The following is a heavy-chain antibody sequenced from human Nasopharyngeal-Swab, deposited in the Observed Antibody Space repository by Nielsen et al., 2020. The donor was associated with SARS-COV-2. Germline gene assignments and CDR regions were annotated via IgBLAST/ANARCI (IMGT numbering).Heavy chain of an antibody. J-gene: IGHJ4*02. Sequence: ASVKVSCKASGYTFTTYGMHWVRQAPGQRLEWMGWINAGNGNTEYSQKFQGRVTITRDTSASTAYMELSSLRCEDTAVYYCAREFKTYYYGSGSSHFDYWGQGTLVTVSS. CDR1: GYTFTTYG. CDR3: AREFKTYYYGSGSSHFDY. CDR2: INAGNGNT. V-gene: IGHV1-3*01. D-gene: IGHD3-10*01.